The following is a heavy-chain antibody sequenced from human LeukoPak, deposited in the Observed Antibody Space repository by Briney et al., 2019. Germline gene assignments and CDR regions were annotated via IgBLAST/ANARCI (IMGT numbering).Heavy chain of an antibody. CDR3: ARDRLHYGEYEKTFDY. D-gene: IGHD4-17*01. J-gene: IGHJ4*02. CDR2: ISHSSRTM. Sequence: PGGSLRLSCAASGFTFSSYSMNWARQAPGKGLEWVSYISHSSRTMYYADSVKGRFTISRDNAKNSLYLQMNSLRAEDSAVYYCARDRLHYGEYEKTFDYWGQGTLVTVSS. V-gene: IGHV3-48*01. CDR1: GFTFSSYS.